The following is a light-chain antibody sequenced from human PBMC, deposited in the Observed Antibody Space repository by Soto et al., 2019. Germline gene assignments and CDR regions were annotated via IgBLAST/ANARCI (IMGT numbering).Light chain of an antibody. CDR2: DVS. Sequence: DVQMPHSPSTLSASVGDRVTITFRASQSINNLLAWYQQKPGKAPKFLIYDVSTLESGVPSRFSGSGSGTEFTLTISSLQPEDFATYYCQQYDSYPLNFGGGTKVDIK. V-gene: IGKV1-5*01. J-gene: IGKJ4*01. CDR3: QQYDSYPLN. CDR1: QSINNL.